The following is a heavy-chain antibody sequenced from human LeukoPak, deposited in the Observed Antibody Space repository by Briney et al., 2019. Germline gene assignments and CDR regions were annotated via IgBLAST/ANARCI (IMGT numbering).Heavy chain of an antibody. CDR3: ARGPYYCSGASCLNWFDP. CDR1: GGSMSSGSSY. J-gene: IGHJ5*02. CDR2: IYTSGST. D-gene: IGHD2-15*01. V-gene: IGHV4-61*02. Sequence: SETLSHTCTVSGGSMSSGSSYWSWIRQPAGKGLEWIGRIYTSGSTDYNPSLKSRVTISVDTSKNQLSLKLNSVTAADTAVYFCARGPYYCSGASCLNWFDPWGQGTLVTVSS.